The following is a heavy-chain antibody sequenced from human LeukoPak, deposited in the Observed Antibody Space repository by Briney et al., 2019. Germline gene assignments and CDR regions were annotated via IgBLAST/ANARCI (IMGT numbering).Heavy chain of an antibody. Sequence: SETLSLTCTVSGGSMSSYYWSWIRQPPGKGLEWIGYIYNSGSTNYNPSLKSRVTISVDTSKNQFSLKLSSVTADTAVYYCARGSTFWYFDLWGRGTLVTVSS. CDR3: ARGSTFWYFDL. CDR2: IYNSGST. V-gene: IGHV4-59*01. CDR1: GGSMSSYY. J-gene: IGHJ2*01.